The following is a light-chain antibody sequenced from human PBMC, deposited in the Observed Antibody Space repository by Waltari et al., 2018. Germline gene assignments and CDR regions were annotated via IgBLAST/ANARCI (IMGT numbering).Light chain of an antibody. Sequence: QSVFTQPPSVSAAPGQKVNISCSGSIPNIGSNFVSWYQQFPGTAPKLLISDNYKRPSGIPDRFSGSKSGTSATLGITGLQTGDEADYYCGTWDNSLNGGVFGGGTKLAVL. CDR1: IPNIGSNF. CDR2: DNY. V-gene: IGLV1-51*01. J-gene: IGLJ2*01. CDR3: GTWDNSLNGGV.